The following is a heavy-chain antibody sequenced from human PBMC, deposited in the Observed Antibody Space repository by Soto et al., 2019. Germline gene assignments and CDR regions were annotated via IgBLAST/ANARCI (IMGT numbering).Heavy chain of an antibody. CDR3: ASSTPTRYYYYGMDV. Sequence: GGSLRLSCAASGFTFSSYGMHWVRQAPGKGLEWVAVIWYDGSNKYYADSVKGRFTISRDNSKNTLYLQMNSLRAEDTAVYYCASSTPTRYYYYGMDVWGQGTTVTVSS. CDR1: GFTFSSYG. J-gene: IGHJ6*02. CDR2: IWYDGSNK. V-gene: IGHV3-33*01.